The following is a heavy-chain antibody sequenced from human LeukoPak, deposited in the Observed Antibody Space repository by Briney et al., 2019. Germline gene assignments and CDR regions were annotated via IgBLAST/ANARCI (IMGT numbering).Heavy chain of an antibody. Sequence: ASVKVSCKASGYTFTSYGISWVRQAPGQGLEGMGWISAYNGNTNYAQKLQGRVTMTTDTSTSTAYMELRSLRSDDTAVYYCARAPDIVVVPAAIDDAFDIWGQGTMVTVSS. CDR3: ARAPDIVVVPAAIDDAFDI. D-gene: IGHD2-2*01. V-gene: IGHV1-18*01. J-gene: IGHJ3*02. CDR1: GYTFTSYG. CDR2: ISAYNGNT.